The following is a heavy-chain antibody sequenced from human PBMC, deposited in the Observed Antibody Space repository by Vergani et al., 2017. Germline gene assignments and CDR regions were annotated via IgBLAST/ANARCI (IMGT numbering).Heavy chain of an antibody. CDR2: ISWNSGSI. CDR1: GFTFDDYA. CDR3: AKVNHYFSSTSCYFDY. V-gene: IGHV3-9*01. J-gene: IGHJ4*02. Sequence: EVQLVESGGGLVQPGRSLRLSCAASGFTFDDYAMHWVRQAPGKGLEWVSGISWNSGSIGYADSVKGRFTISRDNAKNSLYLQMNSLRAEDTALYYCAKVNHYFSSTSCYFDYWGQGTLVTVSS. D-gene: IGHD2-2*01.